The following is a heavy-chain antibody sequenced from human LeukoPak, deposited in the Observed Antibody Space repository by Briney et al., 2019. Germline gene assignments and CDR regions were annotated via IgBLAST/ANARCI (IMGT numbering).Heavy chain of an antibody. V-gene: IGHV1-2*02. Sequence: GASVKVSCKASGNTFTDYFIHWVRQAPGQGLEWMGWVNPNSGGTNYAQKFQGRVTMTRDTSISTTYMELSRLRSDDTAVYYCARGEIFLTGIDPWGQGTLVTVSS. J-gene: IGHJ5*02. D-gene: IGHD7-27*01. CDR3: ARGEIFLTGIDP. CDR2: VNPNSGGT. CDR1: GNTFTDYF.